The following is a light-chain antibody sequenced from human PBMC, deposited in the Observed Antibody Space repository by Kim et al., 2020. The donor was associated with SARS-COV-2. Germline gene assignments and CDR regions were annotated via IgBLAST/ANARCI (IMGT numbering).Light chain of an antibody. CDR2: PRN. V-gene: IGLV3-19*01. J-gene: IGLJ1*01. CDR3: NSRDSTGVSYV. CDR1: SLRRSY. Sequence: SSELTQDPAVSVALGQTVRITCQGDSLRRSYASWYQQRPGQGPVLVIYPRNNRPSGIPDRFSGSSAGNKTSLTITGAQAEDEAHYYCNSRDSTGVSYVFGTGTKVTVL.